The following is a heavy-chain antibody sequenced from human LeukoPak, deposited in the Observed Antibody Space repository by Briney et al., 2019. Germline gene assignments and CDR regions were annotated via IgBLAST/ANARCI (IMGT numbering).Heavy chain of an antibody. V-gene: IGHV4-34*01. CDR3: ARAGRGSWFDP. CDR2: INHSGST. Sequence: SETLSLTCAVYGGSFSGYYWSWIRQPPGKGLEWIGDINHSGSTNYNPSLKSRVTISVDTSKNQFSLKLSSVTAADTAVYYCARAGRGSWFDPWGQGTLVTVSS. CDR1: GGSFSGYY. D-gene: IGHD5-24*01. J-gene: IGHJ5*02.